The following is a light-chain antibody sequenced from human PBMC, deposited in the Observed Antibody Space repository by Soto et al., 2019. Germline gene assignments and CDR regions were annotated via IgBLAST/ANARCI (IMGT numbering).Light chain of an antibody. CDR2: MAS. Sequence: DIQLTQSPSTLSASVGDRVSITCRASQSITNWLAWYQQKPGKAPKVLIHMASSLKSGFTSRFNSSGSGTEFTINIPSLQADDSATYYNHQYSSLSSVSFGGGPMVEI. CDR3: HQYSSLSSVS. V-gene: IGKV1-5*03. CDR1: QSITNW. J-gene: IGKJ4*01.